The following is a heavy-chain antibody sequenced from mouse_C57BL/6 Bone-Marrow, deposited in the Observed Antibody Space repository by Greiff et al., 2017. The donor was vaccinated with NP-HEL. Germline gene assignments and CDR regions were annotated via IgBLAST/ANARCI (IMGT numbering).Heavy chain of an antibody. Sequence: VQLQQPGAELVMPGASVKLSCKASGYTFTSYWMHWVKQRPGQGLEWIGEIDPSDSYNNYNQKFKGKSTLTVDKSSSTAYMQLSSLTSEDSAVYYCARGIPAWFAYWGQGTLVTVSA. V-gene: IGHV1-69*01. CDR3: ARGIPAWFAY. CDR2: IDPSDSYN. CDR1: GYTFTSYW. D-gene: IGHD5-2*01. J-gene: IGHJ3*01.